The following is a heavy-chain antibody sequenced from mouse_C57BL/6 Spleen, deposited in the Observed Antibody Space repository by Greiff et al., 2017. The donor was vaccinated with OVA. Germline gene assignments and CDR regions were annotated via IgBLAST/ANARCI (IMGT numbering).Heavy chain of an antibody. CDR3: ARYDEGYAMDY. CDR1: GYSFTDYN. Sequence: EVQLQQSGPELVKPGASVKIPCKASGYSFTDYNMAWVKQSHGKSLEWLGDINPNNGGTIYNQKSKGKATLTVDKSSSTANMELRSLTSEDTEGYYYARYDEGYAMDYWGQGTSVTVSS. J-gene: IGHJ4*01. D-gene: IGHD2-14*01. CDR2: INPNNGGT. V-gene: IGHV1-18*01.